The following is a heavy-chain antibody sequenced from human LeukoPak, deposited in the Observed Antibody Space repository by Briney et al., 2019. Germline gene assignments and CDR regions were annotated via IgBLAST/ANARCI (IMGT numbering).Heavy chain of an antibody. CDR1: GHIFTRYY. V-gene: IGHV1-2*02. CDR2: INSNGGAT. CDR3: AKDRTPLATGRVATYNWFDP. Sequence: ASVNLSCKASGHIFTRYYMHWVPHARGQGLEWMGCINSNGGATTDAQKFQGRVSVTRDTSISTAYMELNSLRSDDTAVYYCAKDRTPLATGRVATYNWFDPWGHGTLVSVS. D-gene: IGHD6-13*01. J-gene: IGHJ5*02.